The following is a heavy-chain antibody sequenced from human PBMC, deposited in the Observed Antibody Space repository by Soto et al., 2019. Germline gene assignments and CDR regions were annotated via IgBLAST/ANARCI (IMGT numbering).Heavy chain of an antibody. Sequence: GGSLGLSCAASGFTFSSYAMHWVRQAPCKGLEWVAVISYDGSNKYYADSVKGRFTISRDDSKNTLFLQMNSLRPEDTAVYYCARDRKGGDSWFWDYFDYWGQGILVTVSS. CDR3: ARDRKGGDSWFWDYFDY. J-gene: IGHJ4*02. CDR2: ISYDGSNK. CDR1: GFTFSSYA. V-gene: IGHV3-30-3*01. D-gene: IGHD6-13*01.